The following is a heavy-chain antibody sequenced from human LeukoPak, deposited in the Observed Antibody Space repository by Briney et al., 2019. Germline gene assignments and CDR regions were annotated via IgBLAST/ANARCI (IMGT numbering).Heavy chain of an antibody. D-gene: IGHD6-13*01. CDR3: ARESSGSCFDY. Sequence: PGGSLRLSCAASGFTFSSYDMHWVRQATGKGLEWVSGIDTAGDTYYPDSVKGRFTISRENTKNSLYLQMNSLRAGDTAVYYCARESSGSCFDYWGQGTLVTVSS. CDR1: GFTFSSYD. CDR2: IDTAGDT. V-gene: IGHV3-13*01. J-gene: IGHJ4*02.